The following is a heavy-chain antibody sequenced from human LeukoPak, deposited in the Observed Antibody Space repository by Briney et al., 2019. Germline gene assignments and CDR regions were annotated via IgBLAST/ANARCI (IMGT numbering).Heavy chain of an antibody. D-gene: IGHD1-26*01. CDR3: ARGGSGSYPFDY. CDR1: GGSISSYY. CDR2: VYYSGST. Sequence: SETLSLTCTVSGGSISSYYWSWIRQPPGKGLEWIGYVYYSGSTNYNPSLKSRVTISVDTSKNQFSLKLSSVTAADTAVYYCARGGSGSYPFDYWGQGTLVTVSS. J-gene: IGHJ4*02. V-gene: IGHV4-59*01.